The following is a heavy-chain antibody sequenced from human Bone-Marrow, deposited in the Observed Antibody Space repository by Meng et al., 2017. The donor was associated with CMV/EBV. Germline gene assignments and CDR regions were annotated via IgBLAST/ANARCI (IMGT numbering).Heavy chain of an antibody. CDR1: GFTFDDYG. Sequence: GGSLRLSCAASGFTFDDYGMSWVRQAPGKGLEWVSSISSSSSYIYYADSVKGRFTISRDNAKNSLYLQMNSLRAEDTAVYYCTARDSVRGVIITSYWGQGTLVTVSS. CDR2: ISSSSSYI. V-gene: IGHV3-21*01. D-gene: IGHD3-10*01. J-gene: IGHJ4*02. CDR3: TARDSVRGVIITSY.